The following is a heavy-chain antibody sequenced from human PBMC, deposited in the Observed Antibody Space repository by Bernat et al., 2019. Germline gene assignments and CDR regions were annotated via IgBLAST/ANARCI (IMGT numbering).Heavy chain of an antibody. CDR1: GFTFSSYS. V-gene: IGHV3-21*05. CDR3: ARDGPGSLRVVVPAHFDY. D-gene: IGHD2-2*01. Sequence: EVQLVESGGGLVKPGGSLRLSCAASGFTFSSYSMNWVRQAPGKGLEWVSYISSSSSYIYYADSVKGRFTISRDNAKNSLYLQMNSLRAEDTAVYYCARDGPGSLRVVVPAHFDYWGQGILVTVSS. CDR2: ISSSSSYI. J-gene: IGHJ4*02.